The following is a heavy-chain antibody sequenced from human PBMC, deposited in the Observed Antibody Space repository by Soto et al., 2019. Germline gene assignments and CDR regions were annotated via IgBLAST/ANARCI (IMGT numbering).Heavy chain of an antibody. D-gene: IGHD3-22*01. J-gene: IGHJ5*02. CDR3: ARGGVRISRTYYYDSSGYLSWFDP. CDR1: GGTFSSYA. CDR2: IIPIFGTA. V-gene: IGHV1-69*01. Sequence: QVQLVQSGAEVKKPGSSVKVSCKASGGTFSSYAISWVRQAPGQGLEWMGGIIPIFGTANYAQKFQGRVMIYAEESTSTAYMELSSLRSEDTAVYYCARGGVRISRTYYYDSSGYLSWFDPWGQGTLVTVSS.